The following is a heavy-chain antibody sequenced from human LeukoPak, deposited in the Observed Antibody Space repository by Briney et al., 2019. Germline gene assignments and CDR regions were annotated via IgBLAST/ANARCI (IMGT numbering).Heavy chain of an antibody. CDR1: GFIFKNYA. CDR3: AKDRSSGPDY. D-gene: IGHD3-22*01. CDR2: ISGDGFNT. Sequence: GGSLRLSCAASGFIFKNYAMHWVRQAPGKGLEWVSLISGDGFNTYYGDSARGRFTISRDNSKQSLNLQMNSLRTEDTAMYYCAKDRSSGPDYWGQGTLVTVST. J-gene: IGHJ4*02. V-gene: IGHV3-43*02.